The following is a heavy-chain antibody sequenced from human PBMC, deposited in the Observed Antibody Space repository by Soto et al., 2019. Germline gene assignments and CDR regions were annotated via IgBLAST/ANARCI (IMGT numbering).Heavy chain of an antibody. CDR1: GFTFSSYD. D-gene: IGHD3-10*01. CDR2: IGTAGDT. CDR3: ARGCAYYGSGVCGMDV. Sequence: GGSLRLSCAASGFTFSSYDMHWVRQATGKGLEWVSAIGTAGDTYYPGSVKGRFTISRENAKNSLYLQMNSLRAGDTAVYYCARGCAYYGSGVCGMDVWGQGTTVTVSS. J-gene: IGHJ6*02. V-gene: IGHV3-13*01.